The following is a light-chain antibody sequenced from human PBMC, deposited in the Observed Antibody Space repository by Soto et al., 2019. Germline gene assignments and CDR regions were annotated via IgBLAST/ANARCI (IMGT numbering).Light chain of an antibody. CDR3: SSYAGSNLWV. V-gene: IGLV2-8*01. CDR2: EVS. CDR1: SSDVGNYKY. Sequence: QSVLTQSPSASGSPGQSVTISCTGTSSDVGNYKYVSWYQQHPGEAPKLMIYEVSKRPSGVPDRFSGSKSGNTASLTVSGLQVEDEADYYCSSYAGSNLWVFGGGTQLTVL. J-gene: IGLJ3*02.